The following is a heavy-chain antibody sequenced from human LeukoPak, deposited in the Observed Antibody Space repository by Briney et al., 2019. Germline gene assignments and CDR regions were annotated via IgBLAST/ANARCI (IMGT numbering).Heavy chain of an antibody. J-gene: IGHJ6*02. V-gene: IGHV4-39*01. D-gene: IGHD3-3*01. CDR1: GGSISSSSYY. CDR2: IYYSEST. Sequence: SETLSLTCTVSGGSISSSSYYWGWIRQPPGKGLEWIGSIYYSESTYYNPSLKSRVTISVDTSKNQFSLKLSSVTAADTAVYYCARRGYYDFWSGYLTRDGMDVWGQGTTVTVSS. CDR3: ARRGYYDFWSGYLTRDGMDV.